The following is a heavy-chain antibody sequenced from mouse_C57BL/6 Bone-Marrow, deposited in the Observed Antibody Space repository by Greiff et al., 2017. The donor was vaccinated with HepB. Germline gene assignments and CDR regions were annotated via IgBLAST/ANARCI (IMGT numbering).Heavy chain of an antibody. CDR1: GYTFTSYW. V-gene: IGHV1-55*01. CDR3: ARSLYYYGRGYFDV. CDR2: IYPGSGST. Sequence: QVQLQQPGAELVKPGASVKMSCKASGYTFTSYWITWVKQRPGQGLEWIGDIYPGSGSTNYNEKFKSKATLTVDTSSSTAYMQLSSLTSEDSAVYYCARSLYYYGRGYFDVWGTGTTVTVSS. J-gene: IGHJ1*03. D-gene: IGHD1-1*01.